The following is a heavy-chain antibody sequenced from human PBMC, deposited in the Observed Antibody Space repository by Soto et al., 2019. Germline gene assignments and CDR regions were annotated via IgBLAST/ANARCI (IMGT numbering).Heavy chain of an antibody. CDR3: VRWRCGSEIH. J-gene: IGHJ4*02. CDR2: VYSGGAT. D-gene: IGHD3-10*01. Sequence: EVRLVESGGGLVQPGGSLRLSCAAFGFTVSSNYMTWVRLAPGKGLEWVSLVYSGGATHYAASVKGRFTISTHSSQNTLFIQTNSLRTEDTATYYCVRWRCGSEIHWGEGTKVTVSS. V-gene: IGHV3-53*04. CDR1: GFTVSSNY.